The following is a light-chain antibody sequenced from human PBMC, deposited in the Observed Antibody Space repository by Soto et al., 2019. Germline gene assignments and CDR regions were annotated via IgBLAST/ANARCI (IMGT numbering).Light chain of an antibody. CDR2: DAS. CDR1: ESVSSY. V-gene: IGKV3-11*01. J-gene: IGKJ5*01. CDR3: QQRSNWPPIT. Sequence: IVITQFPATLSVTPGERATLSCRASESVSSYLAWYQQKPGQAPRLLIYDASNRATGIPARFSGSGSGTDFTLTISSLEPEDFAVYYCQQRSNWPPITFGQGTRLEI.